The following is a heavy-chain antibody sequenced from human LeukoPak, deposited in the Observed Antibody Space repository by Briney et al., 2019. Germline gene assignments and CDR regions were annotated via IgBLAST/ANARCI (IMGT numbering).Heavy chain of an antibody. V-gene: IGHV4-59*01. CDR2: FYYSGST. J-gene: IGHJ4*02. CDR1: GGSINSYY. D-gene: IGHD3-22*01. CDR3: ARVTGYMIEDYFDY. Sequence: PSETLSLTCTVSGGSINSYYWSWIRQPPGKGLEWIVSFYYSGSTYYNPSLKSRVTISVDTSKNQFSLRLSSVTAADTAVYYCARVTGYMIEDYFDYWGQGTLVTVSS.